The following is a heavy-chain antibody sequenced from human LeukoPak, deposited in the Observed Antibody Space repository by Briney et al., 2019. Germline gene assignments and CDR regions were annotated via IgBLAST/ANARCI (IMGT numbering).Heavy chain of an antibody. CDR2: ISSRSSYI. CDR3: ARVKYQEKYFDY. V-gene: IGHV3-21*01. Sequence: PGGSLRLSCAASGFTFSSYSMNWVRQAPGKGLEWVSSISSRSSYIYYADSVKGRFTISRDNAKNSLYLQVNSLRAEDTAVYYCARVKYQEKYFDYWGQGTLVTVSS. CDR1: GFTFSSYS. J-gene: IGHJ4*02. D-gene: IGHD2-2*01.